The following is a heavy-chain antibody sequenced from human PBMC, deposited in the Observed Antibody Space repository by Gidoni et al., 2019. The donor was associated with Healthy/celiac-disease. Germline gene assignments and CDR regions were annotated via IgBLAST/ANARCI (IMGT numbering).Heavy chain of an antibody. D-gene: IGHD6-19*01. CDR1: GGTFSSYA. V-gene: IGHV1-69*01. J-gene: IGHJ4*02. CDR2: IIPIFGTA. Sequence: QVQLVQSGAEVKKPGSSVKVSCKASGGTFSSYALSWVRQAPGQGLEWLGGIIPIFGTANYAQKFQGRVTITADESTSTAYMELSSLRSEDTAVYYCARDVVAGTGFDYWGQGTLVTVSS. CDR3: ARDVVAGTGFDY.